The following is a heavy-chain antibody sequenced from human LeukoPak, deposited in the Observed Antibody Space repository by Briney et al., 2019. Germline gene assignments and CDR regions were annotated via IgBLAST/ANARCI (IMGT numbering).Heavy chain of an antibody. V-gene: IGHV3-30*18. Sequence: PGGSLRLSCAASGFTFSSYGMHWVRQAPGKGLEWVAVISYDGSNKYYADSVKGRFTISRDNSKNTLYLQMNSLRAEDTAVYYCAKSSGWWEIDYWGQGTLVTVSP. CDR1: GFTFSSYG. D-gene: IGHD6-19*01. J-gene: IGHJ4*02. CDR3: AKSSGWWEIDY. CDR2: ISYDGSNK.